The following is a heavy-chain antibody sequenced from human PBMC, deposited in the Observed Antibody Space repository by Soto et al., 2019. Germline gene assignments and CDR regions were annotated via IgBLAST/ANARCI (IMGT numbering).Heavy chain of an antibody. J-gene: IGHJ5*02. V-gene: IGHV3-30-3*01. D-gene: IGHD2-2*01. Sequence: QVQLVESGGGVVQPGRSLRLSCAASGFTFSSYPMHWVRQAPGKGLEWVAVISYDGTNKYYPDSVKGRFTISRDNSKNTLYLQMNSLRAEDTAVDYCARDPGGVIPAAPILGWFDPWGQGTLVTVSS. CDR3: ARDPGGVIPAAPILGWFDP. CDR2: ISYDGTNK. CDR1: GFTFSSYP.